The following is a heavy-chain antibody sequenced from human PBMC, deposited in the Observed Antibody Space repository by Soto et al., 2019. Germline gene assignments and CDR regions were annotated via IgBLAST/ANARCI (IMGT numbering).Heavy chain of an antibody. CDR3: TTLSKVYYYGMDV. J-gene: IGHJ6*02. CDR1: GFTFSNAW. D-gene: IGHD3-16*02. V-gene: IGHV3-15*01. Sequence: GGSLRLSCAASGFTFSNAWMSWVRQAPGKGLEWVGRIKSRTDGGTTDYAAPVKGRFTISRDDSKNTLYLQMNSLKTEDTAVYYCTTLSKVYYYGMDVWGQGTTVTVSS. CDR2: IKSRTDGGTT.